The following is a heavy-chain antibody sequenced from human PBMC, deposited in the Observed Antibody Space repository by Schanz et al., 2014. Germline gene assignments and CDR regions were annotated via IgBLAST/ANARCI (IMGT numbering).Heavy chain of an antibody. CDR3: ARGGVVVVTAALNWFDP. J-gene: IGHJ5*02. V-gene: IGHV7-4-1*02. D-gene: IGHD2-15*01. Sequence: QVQLVQSGSELKKPGASVKVSCKASGYTFTSFAMNWVRQAPGQGLEWMGWINTNNGDPTYAQGFTGRFVFSLDTSVSTAYLQISRLKAEDTAVYYCARGGVVVVTAALNWFDPWGQGTLVTVSS. CDR1: GYTFTSFA. CDR2: INTNNGDP.